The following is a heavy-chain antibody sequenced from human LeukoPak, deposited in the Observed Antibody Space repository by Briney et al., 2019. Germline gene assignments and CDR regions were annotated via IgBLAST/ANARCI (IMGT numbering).Heavy chain of an antibody. CDR1: GFTFSSYW. D-gene: IGHD6-19*01. V-gene: IGHV3-30*18. CDR3: AKSGYSSGWSIDY. CDR2: LSYDGKKN. Sequence: GGSLRLSCAASGFTFSSYWMHWVRQGPGKGLEWVAVLSYDGKKNFYADSVKGRFTISRDNSKNTLYLQMNSLRPEDTAVYYYAKSGYSSGWSIDYWGQGTLVTVSS. J-gene: IGHJ4*02.